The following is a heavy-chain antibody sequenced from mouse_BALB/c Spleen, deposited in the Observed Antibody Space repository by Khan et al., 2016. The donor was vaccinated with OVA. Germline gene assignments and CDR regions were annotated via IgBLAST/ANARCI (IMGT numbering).Heavy chain of an antibody. CDR2: VNPNTGNT. V-gene: IGHV1-26*01. Sequence: VQLQQSGPDLVKPGASVKMSCKASGYSFTGYYMNWVKQSHGKSLECIGRVNPNTGNTNYNQKFKGKAILIVDTSSSTAYMELRSPTSEDSAVYYCARGYDFFAYWGQGTLVTVAA. J-gene: IGHJ3*01. CDR3: ARGYDFFAY. CDR1: GYSFTGYY. D-gene: IGHD2-14*01.